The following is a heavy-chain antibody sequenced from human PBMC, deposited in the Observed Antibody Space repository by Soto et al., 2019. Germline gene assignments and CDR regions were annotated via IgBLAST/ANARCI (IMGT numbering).Heavy chain of an antibody. J-gene: IGHJ4*02. CDR2: INAGNGNT. Sequence: GASVKVSCKASGYTFTSYAMHWVRQAPGQRLEWMGWINAGNGNTKYSQKFQGRVTITRDTSASTAYMELSSLRSEDTAVYYCARGQVVVVAATQIRPLDYWGQGTLVTVSS. D-gene: IGHD2-15*01. CDR1: GYTFTSYA. V-gene: IGHV1-3*01. CDR3: ARGQVVVVAATQIRPLDY.